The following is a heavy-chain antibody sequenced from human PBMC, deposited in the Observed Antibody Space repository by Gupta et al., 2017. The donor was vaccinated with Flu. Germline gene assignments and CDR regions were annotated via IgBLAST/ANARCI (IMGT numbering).Heavy chain of an antibody. Sequence: YGDSVMGRFTISRDNSKNTIYLQMNSLRGDDTAVYYCAKDRSGNPAIDYWGQGALVTVSA. J-gene: IGHJ4*02. D-gene: IGHD6-13*01. CDR3: AKDRSGNPAIDY. V-gene: IGHV3-23*01.